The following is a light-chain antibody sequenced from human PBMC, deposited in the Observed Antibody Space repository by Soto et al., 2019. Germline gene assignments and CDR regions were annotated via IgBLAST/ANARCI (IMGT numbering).Light chain of an antibody. V-gene: IGLV1-44*01. CDR1: SSNIGRNT. J-gene: IGLJ3*02. Sequence: QSVLTQPPSASGTPGQRVTISCSGSSSNIGRNTVNWYQQLPGMAPKLLIYSNDQRPSGVPDRFSGSKSGTSASLAISGLQSEDEADYYCATWDDSLSGHWVFGGGTKVTVL. CDR2: SND. CDR3: ATWDDSLSGHWV.